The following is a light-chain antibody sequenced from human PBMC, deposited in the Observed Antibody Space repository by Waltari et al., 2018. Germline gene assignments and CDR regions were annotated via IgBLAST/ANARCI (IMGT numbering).Light chain of an antibody. Sequence: DIVLTQSPATLSLSPGERATLSCRASQGINNYLAWYQQKPGQAPSLLIYSASNRATGIPARFSGSGSGTDFFLTISSLDPEDFAVYYCQQRSSWPRTFGQGTRVEIK. CDR3: QQRSSWPRT. J-gene: IGKJ1*01. V-gene: IGKV3-11*01. CDR1: QGINNY. CDR2: SAS.